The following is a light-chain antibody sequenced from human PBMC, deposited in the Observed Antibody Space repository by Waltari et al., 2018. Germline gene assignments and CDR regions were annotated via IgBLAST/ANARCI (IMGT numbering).Light chain of an antibody. CDR2: KVS. Sequence: DVVMTQSPLSLSVTLGQSASISCRSSESLVASDGNTYFNWFQQRPGQSPRRLLYKVSNRDSGVPDRFSGRGSGTDFTLRITRVEAEDVGVYYCMQGIHRPWTFGQGTKVEIK. J-gene: IGKJ1*01. CDR3: MQGIHRPWT. CDR1: ESLVASDGNTY. V-gene: IGKV2-30*01.